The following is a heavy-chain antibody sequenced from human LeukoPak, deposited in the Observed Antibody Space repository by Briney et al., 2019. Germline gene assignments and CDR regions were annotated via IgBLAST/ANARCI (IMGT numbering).Heavy chain of an antibody. CDR1: GFTFSSYW. Sequence: GGSLRLSCAASGFTFSSYWMHWVRQVPGEGLVWVSRINNDGSSTTYADSVKGRFTISRDNAKNTLYLQMNSLRAEDTAVYYCTREVQAAGKTLDYWGQGTLITVSS. CDR3: TREVQAAGKTLDY. J-gene: IGHJ4*02. V-gene: IGHV3-74*01. CDR2: INNDGSST. D-gene: IGHD6-13*01.